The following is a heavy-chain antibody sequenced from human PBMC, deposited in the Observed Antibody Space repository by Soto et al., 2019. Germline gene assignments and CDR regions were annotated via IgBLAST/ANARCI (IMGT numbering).Heavy chain of an antibody. D-gene: IGHD5-12*01. Sequence: GSLRLSCAASGFTFSDYYMSWILQAPGKGLEWVSYISSSGSTIYYADSVKGRFTISRDNAKNSLYLQMNSLRAEDTAVYYCARRSGYGPNFDYWGQGTLVTVSS. V-gene: IGHV3-11*01. CDR1: GFTFSDYY. CDR3: ARRSGYGPNFDY. CDR2: ISSSGSTI. J-gene: IGHJ4*02.